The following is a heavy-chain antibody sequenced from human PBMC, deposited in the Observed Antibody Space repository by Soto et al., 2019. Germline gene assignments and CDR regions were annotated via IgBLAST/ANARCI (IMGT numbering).Heavy chain of an antibody. J-gene: IGHJ5*01. CDR3: APITRSTHSVTKSCYIVARFDP. D-gene: IGHD2-15*01. V-gene: IGHV5-10-1*01. Sequence: GESLKISCQASGYTFSTYWISWVRQMPGKDLEWMGTIDASDSHANYSYSFQGHVSMSVDKSIGTAYLKWSGLKASDTAMYYCAPITRSTHSVTKSCYIVARFDPWGQGTLVTVSS. CDR1: GYTFSTYW. CDR2: IDASDSHA.